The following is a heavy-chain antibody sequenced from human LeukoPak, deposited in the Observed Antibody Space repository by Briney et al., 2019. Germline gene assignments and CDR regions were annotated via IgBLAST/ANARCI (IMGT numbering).Heavy chain of an antibody. V-gene: IGHV1-2*02. CDR1: GYTFTGYY. CDR2: INPNSGGT. Sequence: ASVKVSCKASGYTFTGYYMHWVRQAPGLGLEWMGWINPNSGGTNYAQKFQGRVTMTRDTSISTAYMELSRLRSDDTAVYYCARDNNCSGGSCYSVLDNWFDPWGQGTLVTVSS. CDR3: ARDNNCSGGSCYSVLDNWFDP. J-gene: IGHJ5*02. D-gene: IGHD2-15*01.